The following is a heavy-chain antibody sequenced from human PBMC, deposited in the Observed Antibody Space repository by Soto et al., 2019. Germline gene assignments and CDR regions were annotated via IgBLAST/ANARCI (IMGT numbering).Heavy chain of an antibody. V-gene: IGHV6-1*01. CDR1: GDSVSSNSAA. J-gene: IGHJ5*02. D-gene: IGHD3-10*01. CDR2: TYYRSKWYN. Sequence: PSQTLSLTCAISGDSVSSNSAAWNWIRQSPSRGLEWLGRTYYRSKWYNDYAVSVKSRITINPGTSKNQFSLQLNSVTPEDTAVYYCARDLDAMVRGVITKNWFDPWGQGNRVTVSS. CDR3: ARDLDAMVRGVITKNWFDP.